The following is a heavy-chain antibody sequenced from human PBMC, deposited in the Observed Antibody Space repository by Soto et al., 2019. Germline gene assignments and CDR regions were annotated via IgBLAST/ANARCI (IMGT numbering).Heavy chain of an antibody. V-gene: IGHV3-9*01. Sequence: SLRLSCVVSGFNFDDYAMHWVRQAPGKGLEWVSGISWDSFNIAYADSVKGRFTISRDDSRNTLYLQMNGLRAEDTALYYCAKKEMARTGVPYYYDYWGQGTLVTVSS. CDR3: AKKEMARTGVPYYYDY. CDR1: GFNFDDYA. D-gene: IGHD2-8*01. CDR2: ISWDSFNI. J-gene: IGHJ4*02.